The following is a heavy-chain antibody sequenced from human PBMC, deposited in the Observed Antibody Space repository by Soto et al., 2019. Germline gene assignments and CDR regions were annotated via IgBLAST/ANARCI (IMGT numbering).Heavy chain of an antibody. J-gene: IGHJ6*02. CDR2: TSYDGNNE. Sequence: GDSLMLSWAASGFTFSNYAMHWVRQAPGKGLEWVALTSYDGNNEYYTDSVKGRFTISRDNSKNTLYLQMNSLRAEDTAVYYCAKGWTDVVPAALHVVRARGYSDYGMDVWGQGSTVTVSS. CDR1: GFTFSNYA. V-gene: IGHV3-30*18. D-gene: IGHD2-2*01. CDR3: AKGWTDVVPAALHVVRARGYSDYGMDV.